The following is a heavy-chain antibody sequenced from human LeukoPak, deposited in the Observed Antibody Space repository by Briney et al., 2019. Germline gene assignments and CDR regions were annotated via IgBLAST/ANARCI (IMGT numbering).Heavy chain of an antibody. CDR3: ARGICIGGSCYSDPSDY. Sequence: SETLSLTCAVYGGSFSGHYWSWIRQPPGKGLEWIGEINHSGSPNYNPSLKSRVTISVDTSKNQFSLKLTSVTAADTAVYYCARGICIGGSCYSDPSDYWGQGTLVTVSS. J-gene: IGHJ4*02. D-gene: IGHD2-15*01. CDR2: INHSGSP. CDR1: GGSFSGHY. V-gene: IGHV4-34*01.